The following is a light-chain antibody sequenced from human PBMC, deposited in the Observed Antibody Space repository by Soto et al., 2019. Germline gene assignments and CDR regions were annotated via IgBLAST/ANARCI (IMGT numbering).Light chain of an antibody. Sequence: RVTITCRASQSISSWLAWYQQKPGKAPKLLIYDASSLESGVPSRFSGSGSGTEFTLTISSLQPDDFATYYCQQYNSYWTLGQGTKVDIK. CDR1: QSISSW. V-gene: IGKV1-5*01. CDR2: DAS. J-gene: IGKJ1*01. CDR3: QQYNSYWT.